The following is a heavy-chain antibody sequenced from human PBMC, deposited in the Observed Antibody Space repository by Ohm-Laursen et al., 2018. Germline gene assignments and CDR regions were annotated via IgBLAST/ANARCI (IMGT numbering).Heavy chain of an antibody. CDR3: ARVGGDSSGYYLSDAFDI. V-gene: IGHV4-31*01. Sequence: TLSLTCTVSGGSISSGGYYWSWIRQHPGKGLEWIGYIYYSGSTYYNPSLKSLVTIPVDTSKNQFSLKLSSVTAADTAVYYCARVGGDSSGYYLSDAFDIWGQGTMVTVSS. CDR2: IYYSGST. J-gene: IGHJ3*02. D-gene: IGHD3-22*01. CDR1: GGSISSGGYY.